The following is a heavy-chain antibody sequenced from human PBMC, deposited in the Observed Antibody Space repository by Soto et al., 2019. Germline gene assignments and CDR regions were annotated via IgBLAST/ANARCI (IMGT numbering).Heavy chain of an antibody. D-gene: IGHD3-22*01. J-gene: IGHJ3*02. CDR3: AKSSMIVVVKYDAFDI. CDR1: GFTFSSYG. Sequence: QVQLVESGGGVVQPGRSLRLSCAASGFTFSSYGMHWVRQAPGKGLEWVAVISYDGSNKYYADSVKGRFTISRDNSKNTLYLQMNSLRAEDTAVYYCAKSSMIVVVKYDAFDIWGQGTMVTVSS. V-gene: IGHV3-30*18. CDR2: ISYDGSNK.